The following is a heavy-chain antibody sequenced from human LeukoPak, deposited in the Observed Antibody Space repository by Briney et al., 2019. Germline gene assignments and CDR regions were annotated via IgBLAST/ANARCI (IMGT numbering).Heavy chain of an antibody. V-gene: IGHV3-23*01. D-gene: IGHD3-10*01. CDR1: GFTFSSYA. CDR3: VAEFTPH. Sequence: GSLRLSCAASGFTFSSYAMSWVRQAPGRGLEWVSTISATGFNTHYADSVKGRFTISRDNSKNTLYLQMNTLRSEDTAVYYCVAEFTPHWGQGTLVTVSS. CDR2: ISATGFNT. J-gene: IGHJ4*02.